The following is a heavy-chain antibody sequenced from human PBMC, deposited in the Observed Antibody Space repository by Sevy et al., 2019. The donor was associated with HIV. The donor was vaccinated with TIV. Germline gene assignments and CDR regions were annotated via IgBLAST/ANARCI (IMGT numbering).Heavy chain of an antibody. Sequence: ASVKVSCKASGYTFTGYYMYWVRQAPGQGLEWMGWINPNSGGTNYAQKFQGRVTMTRDTSISTAYMELSRLRSDDTDVYYCARSAAAGSPNWFDPWGQGTLVTVSS. CDR1: GYTFTGYY. CDR3: ARSAAAGSPNWFDP. D-gene: IGHD6-13*01. CDR2: INPNSGGT. J-gene: IGHJ5*02. V-gene: IGHV1-2*02.